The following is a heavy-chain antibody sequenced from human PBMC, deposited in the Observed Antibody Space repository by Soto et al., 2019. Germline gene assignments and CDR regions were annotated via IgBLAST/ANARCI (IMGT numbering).Heavy chain of an antibody. Sequence: QVQLVESGGGVVQPGRSLRLSCAASGFIFSSYGMHWVRQAPGKGLEWVAVISYEGSHTYYADSVKGRFTITRDNSKNTLYLQMNSPRPEDTAVYYWAKEGHWGGGSCSWSEGFDYWGQGTLLTVSS. V-gene: IGHV3-30*18. D-gene: IGHD2-15*01. CDR2: ISYEGSHT. J-gene: IGHJ4*02. CDR3: AKEGHWGGGSCSWSEGFDY. CDR1: GFIFSSYG.